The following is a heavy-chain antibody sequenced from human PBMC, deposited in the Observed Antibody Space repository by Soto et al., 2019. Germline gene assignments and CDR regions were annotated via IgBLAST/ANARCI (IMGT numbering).Heavy chain of an antibody. CDR1: GDTFTSYY. D-gene: IGHD3-10*01. V-gene: IGHV1-46*01. Sequence: ASVKVSCKAPGDTFTSYYMHWVRQAPGHGLEWMGVINPNGGSTRFAQTFQGRVTMTRDTSTSTAYMELSSLRSEDTAVYYCATLSYYYGSGSPGIDYWGQGTLVTVSS. CDR3: ATLSYYYGSGSPGIDY. J-gene: IGHJ4*02. CDR2: INPNGGST.